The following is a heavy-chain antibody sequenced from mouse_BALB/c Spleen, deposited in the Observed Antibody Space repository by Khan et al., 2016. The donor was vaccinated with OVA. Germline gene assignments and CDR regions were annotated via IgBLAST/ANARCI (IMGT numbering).Heavy chain of an antibody. CDR3: VRGLFDV. CDR2: INPDNGDT. V-gene: IGHV1-19*01. CDR1: GYTFTDYY. J-gene: IGHJ1*01. Sequence: VRLQQSGPELVKPGASVKMSCKASGYTFTDYYMKWLKQSHGKSLEWIGDINPDNGDTFYNQKFKDKATLTVDKSSSTAHMQINGLTSEDSAVYYGVRGLFDVWGAGTTVTVSS.